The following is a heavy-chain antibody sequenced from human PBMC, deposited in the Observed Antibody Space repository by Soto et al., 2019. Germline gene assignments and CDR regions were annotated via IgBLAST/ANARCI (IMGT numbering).Heavy chain of an antibody. D-gene: IGHD1-26*01. CDR2: ISGSGGST. Sequence: GESLKISCAASGFTFSSYAMSWVRQAPGKGLEWVSAISGSGGSTYYADSVKGRFTISRDNSKNTLYLQMNSLRAEDTAVYYCAKSPRSIVGATISYFDYWGQGTLVTVSS. J-gene: IGHJ4*02. CDR3: AKSPRSIVGATISYFDY. V-gene: IGHV3-23*01. CDR1: GFTFSSYA.